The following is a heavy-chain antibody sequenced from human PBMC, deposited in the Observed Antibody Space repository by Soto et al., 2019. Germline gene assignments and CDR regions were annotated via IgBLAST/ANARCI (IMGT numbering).Heavy chain of an antibody. CDR2: ISSSGSTI. CDR1: GFTFSDYY. J-gene: IGHJ3*02. CDR3: ARVGSGYYSDAFDI. V-gene: IGHV3-11*01. D-gene: IGHD3-22*01. Sequence: PGGSLRLSCAASGFTFSDYYMSWIRQAPGKGLEWVSYISSSGSTIYYADSVKGRFTISRDNAKNSLYLQTNSLRAEDTAVYYCARVGSGYYSDAFDIWGQGTMVTVSS.